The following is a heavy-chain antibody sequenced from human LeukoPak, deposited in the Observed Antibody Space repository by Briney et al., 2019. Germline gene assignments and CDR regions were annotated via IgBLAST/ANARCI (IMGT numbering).Heavy chain of an antibody. CDR3: ARGPH. CDR1: GFTFDDYA. J-gene: IGHJ4*02. Sequence: PGRSLRLSCAASGFTFDDYAMHWVRQAPGKGLEWVSGISRNSGSIGYADSVKGRFTISRDNAKNSVYLQMNSLRTEDTAVYYCARGPHWGQGTLVTVSS. CDR2: ISRNSGSI. V-gene: IGHV3-9*01.